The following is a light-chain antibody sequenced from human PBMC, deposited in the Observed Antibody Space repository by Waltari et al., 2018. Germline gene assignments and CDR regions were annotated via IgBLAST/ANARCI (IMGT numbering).Light chain of an antibody. CDR1: SGVNVISYN. CDR3: MIWHRGVWV. V-gene: IGLV5-45*03. CDR2: YKAVSDK. J-gene: IGLJ3*02. Sequence: QAVLTQPSSLSASPGASASLPCTLRSGVNVISYNIYWYQPKAGSPPQFLLRYKAVSDKQQGSGVPSRFSGSKDASANVGILLISGLRSEDEADYYCMIWHRGVWVSGGGTQLTVL.